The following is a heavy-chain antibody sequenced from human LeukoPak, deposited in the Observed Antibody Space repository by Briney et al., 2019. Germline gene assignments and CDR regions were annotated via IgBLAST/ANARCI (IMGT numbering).Heavy chain of an antibody. CDR2: IYHSGST. V-gene: IGHV4-30-2*01. J-gene: IGHJ4*02. CDR3: ARGGRDGYNLYDY. D-gene: IGHD5-24*01. CDR1: GGSISSGGYS. Sequence: SQTLSLTCAVSGGSISSGGYSWSWIRQPPGKGLEWIGFIYHSGSTYYNPSLKSRVTISVDRSKNQFSLKLSSVTAADTAVYYCARGGRDGYNLYDYWGQGTLVTVSS.